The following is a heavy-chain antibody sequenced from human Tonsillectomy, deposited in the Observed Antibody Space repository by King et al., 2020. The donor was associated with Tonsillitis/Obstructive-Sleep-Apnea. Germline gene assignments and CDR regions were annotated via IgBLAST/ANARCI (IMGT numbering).Heavy chain of an antibody. Sequence: VQLVESGGGVVQPGRSLRLSCAASGFTFSSYGMHWVRQAPGKGLEWVAVIWYDGSNKYYADSVKGRFTISRDNSKNTLYLQMNSLRAEDTAVYYCARAYSSTSLMLYDYWGQGPLVTVSS. V-gene: IGHV3-33*01. CDR2: IWYDGSNK. CDR1: GFTFSSYG. J-gene: IGHJ4*02. D-gene: IGHD2-2*01. CDR3: ARAYSSTSLMLYDY.